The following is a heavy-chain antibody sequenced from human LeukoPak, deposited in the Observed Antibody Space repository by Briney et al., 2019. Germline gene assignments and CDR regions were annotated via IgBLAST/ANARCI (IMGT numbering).Heavy chain of an antibody. CDR3: ARGGYSSGWYLFFGL. CDR1: GYSINSGYY. D-gene: IGHD6-19*01. CDR2: IYHSGTT. Sequence: SETLSLTCAVSGYSINSGYYWGWIRQPPGKGLEFIGSIYHSGTTNYNPSLKSRVTISVDTSNNQFSLKLSSVTAADTAVYYCARGGYSSGWYLFFGLWGRGTLVTVSS. V-gene: IGHV4-38-2*01. J-gene: IGHJ2*01.